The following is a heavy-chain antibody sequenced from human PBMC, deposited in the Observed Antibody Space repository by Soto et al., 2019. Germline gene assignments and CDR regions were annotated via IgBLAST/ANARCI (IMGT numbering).Heavy chain of an antibody. CDR1: GPHSKKNV. D-gene: IGHD3-10*01. V-gene: IGHV1-69*10. Sequence: SEKTSSKTSGPHSKKNVYTCERHAPGQGLEWMGGTIPALGKTHYIEKFQGRVTITVDDATRTVYMEVRDLTSEDTAIYYCARGPFRPSAMDVWGQGTTVTVSS. J-gene: IGHJ6*02. CDR3: ARGPFRPSAMDV. CDR2: TIPALGKT.